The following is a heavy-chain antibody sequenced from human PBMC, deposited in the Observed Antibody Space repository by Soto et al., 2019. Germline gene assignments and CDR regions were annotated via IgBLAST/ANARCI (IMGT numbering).Heavy chain of an antibody. D-gene: IGHD3-16*01. Sequence: EVQLVESGGGLVKPGGSLRLSCAASGFSFSNAWMRWVRQAPGKGLEWVGRIKRKTDGGTTDYAAPVKGRFTISRDDSKNTLYLQMNSLKTEDTAVYYCTTLGAFDYWGQGTLVTVSS. CDR3: TTLGAFDY. V-gene: IGHV3-15*01. CDR2: IKRKTDGGTT. J-gene: IGHJ4*02. CDR1: GFSFSNAW.